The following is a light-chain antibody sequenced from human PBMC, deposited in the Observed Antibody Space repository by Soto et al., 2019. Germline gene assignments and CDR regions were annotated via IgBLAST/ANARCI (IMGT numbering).Light chain of an antibody. CDR1: QAIGKA. CDR2: AAS. J-gene: IGKJ4*01. CDR3: LQRDSYPLA. V-gene: IGKV1-17*01. Sequence: DIQMTQSPSSLSAAVGDRVTITCRASQAIGKALAWYQHKSGKAPQRLIYAASQNGVPSRFSGSGSGTEFTLTISSLQPEDSALYYCLQRDSYPLAFGGGSKVEIK.